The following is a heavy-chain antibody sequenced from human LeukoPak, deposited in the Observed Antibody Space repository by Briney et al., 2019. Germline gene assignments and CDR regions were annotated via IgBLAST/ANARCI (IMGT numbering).Heavy chain of an antibody. D-gene: IGHD6-19*01. V-gene: IGHV4-38-2*02. J-gene: IGHJ4*02. Sequence: SETLSLTCAVSGYSISSGYYWGWIRQPPGKGLEWIGNIYHSGSAYYNPSLKSRVTMSVDTSKNQFSLKLSSVTATDTAMCYCVKDIYNSDWTALDYWGQGTLVAVSS. CDR2: IYHSGSA. CDR3: VKDIYNSDWTALDY. CDR1: GYSISSGYY.